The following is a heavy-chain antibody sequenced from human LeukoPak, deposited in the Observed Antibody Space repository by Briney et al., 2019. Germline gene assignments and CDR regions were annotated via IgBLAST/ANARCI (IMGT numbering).Heavy chain of an antibody. Sequence: ASVKVSCKASGYTFTEYYMHWVRQAPGQGLEWMGWINPNSGGANYAENFQGRVAMTRDTSISTAYMELSSLRYDDTALYYCARGQSLNDYWGQGTLVTVSS. CDR3: ARGQSLNDY. CDR2: INPNSGGA. J-gene: IGHJ4*02. CDR1: GYTFTEYY. V-gene: IGHV1-2*02.